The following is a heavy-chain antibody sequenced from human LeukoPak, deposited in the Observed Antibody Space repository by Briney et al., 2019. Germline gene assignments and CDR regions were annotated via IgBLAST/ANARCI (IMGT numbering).Heavy chain of an antibody. CDR1: GGSISSYY. CDR2: IYYSGST. V-gene: IGHV4-59*08. J-gene: IGHJ3*02. Sequence: SETLSLTCTVSGGSISSYYWSWIRQPPGKGLEWIGYIYYSGSTNYNPSLKSRVTISVGTSKNQFSLKLSSVTAADTAVYYCARRYDILTGDAFDIWGQGTMVTVSS. D-gene: IGHD3-9*01. CDR3: ARRYDILTGDAFDI.